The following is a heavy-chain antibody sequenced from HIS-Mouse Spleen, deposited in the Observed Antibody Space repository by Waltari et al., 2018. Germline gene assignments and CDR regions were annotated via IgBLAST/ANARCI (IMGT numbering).Heavy chain of an antibody. CDR2: ISWNSGSI. CDR3: AKDIRSVSDFWSSMDV. Sequence: EVQLVESGGGLVQPGRSLRLSCAASGFTFDDYAMHWVRQAPGKGLGWVSGISWNSGSIGYADSVKGRFTISRDNAKNSLYLQMNSLRAEDTALYYCAKDIRSVSDFWSSMDVWGQGTTVTVSS. V-gene: IGHV3-9*01. CDR1: GFTFDDYA. J-gene: IGHJ6*02. D-gene: IGHD3-3*01.